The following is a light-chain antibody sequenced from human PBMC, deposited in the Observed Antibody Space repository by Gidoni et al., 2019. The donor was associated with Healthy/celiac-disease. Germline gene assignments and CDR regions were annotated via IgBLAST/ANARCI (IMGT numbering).Light chain of an antibody. CDR2: DAS. CDR1: QDISNY. J-gene: IGKJ3*01. Sequence: DIQIIQSPSSLSASVGDRVTITCQASQDISNYLNWYQQKPGKAPKLLIYDASNLETGVPSRFSGSGSGTDFTFTISSLQPEDIATYYCQQYDNPLFTFGPGTKVDIK. CDR3: QQYDNPLFT. V-gene: IGKV1-33*01.